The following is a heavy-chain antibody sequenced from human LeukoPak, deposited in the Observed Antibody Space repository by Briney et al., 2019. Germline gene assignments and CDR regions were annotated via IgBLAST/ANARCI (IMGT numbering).Heavy chain of an antibody. V-gene: IGHV3-30*01. CDR3: VRVSPHYSNYLTGDYYMDV. J-gene: IGHJ6*03. Sequence: GGSLRLSCAASGFTFSSYAMHWVRQAPGKGLEWVAVISYDGSNKYYADSVKGRFTISRDNSKNTLYLQMNSLRAEDTAVYYCVRVSPHYSNYLTGDYYMDVWGKGTTVTVSS. CDR1: GFTFSSYA. D-gene: IGHD4-11*01. CDR2: ISYDGSNK.